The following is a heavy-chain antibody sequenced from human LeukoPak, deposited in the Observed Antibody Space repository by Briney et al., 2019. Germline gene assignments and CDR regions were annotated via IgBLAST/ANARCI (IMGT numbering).Heavy chain of an antibody. D-gene: IGHD3-22*01. J-gene: IGHJ3*02. Sequence: GGSLRLSCAASGFTFSSYSMNWVREAPGKGLEWVSYISSSSSTIYYADPVKGRYTISRDNAKNSLYLQMNSLRDEDTAVYYCARPTHYYDSSGYLRTTRAFDIWGQGTMVTVSS. CDR2: ISSSSSTI. CDR1: GFTFSSYS. CDR3: ARPTHYYDSSGYLRTTRAFDI. V-gene: IGHV3-48*02.